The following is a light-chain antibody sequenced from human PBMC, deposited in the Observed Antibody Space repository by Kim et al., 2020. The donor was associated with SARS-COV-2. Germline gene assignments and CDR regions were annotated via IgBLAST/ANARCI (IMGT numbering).Light chain of an antibody. J-gene: IGKJ4*01. CDR1: HSATTN. CDR3: QEYNNWPTLS. CDR2: GAS. V-gene: IGKV3D-15*01. Sequence: EIVMTQSPATLSVSPGEGATLSCRASHSATTNLAWYQQKPGQAPRLLIYGASIRASGIPARLSGSGSGTDFTLTISSLQSEDSAVYYCQEYNNWPTLSFGGGTKVDIK.